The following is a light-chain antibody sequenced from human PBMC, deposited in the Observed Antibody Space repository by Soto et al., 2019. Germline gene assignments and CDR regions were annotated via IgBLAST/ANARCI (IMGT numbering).Light chain of an antibody. CDR3: ATWDERLNGWV. V-gene: IGLV1-44*01. CDR1: RSNIGYNG. J-gene: IGLJ3*02. CDR2: SND. Sequence: QAVVTQSPSASGTPGQRVTISCSGSRSNIGYNGVQWFQQQDPITTPKLLIYSNDHRPSGVPDRFSGSKSGTSASLAISGLQSGDEAYYYCATWDERLNGWVFGGGTKLTVL.